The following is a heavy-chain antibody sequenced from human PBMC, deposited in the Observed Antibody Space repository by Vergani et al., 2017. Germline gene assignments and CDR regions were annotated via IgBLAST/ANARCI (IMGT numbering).Heavy chain of an antibody. D-gene: IGHD3-9*01. Sequence: QVQVVQSGAEVKKSGASVKFSCKTSGYTFSNYYMHWVRQAPGQGLEWMGIINPSGGHTNYAQKFQGRVTMTRDTSTSTVYMGLSSLRSEDTAIYYCARGDYGILTGYRYWGQGTLVTVSA. CDR3: ARGDYGILTGYRY. J-gene: IGHJ4*02. CDR1: GYTFSNYY. V-gene: IGHV1-46*03. CDR2: INPSGGHT.